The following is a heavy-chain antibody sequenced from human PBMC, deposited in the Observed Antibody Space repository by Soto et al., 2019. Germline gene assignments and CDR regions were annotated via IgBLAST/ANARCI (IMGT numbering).Heavy chain of an antibody. CDR1: GYTFTSYA. J-gene: IGHJ6*02. CDR2: INAGNGNT. CDR3: AREKAEYYDFWSPGMDV. V-gene: IGHV1-3*01. Sequence: ASVKVSCKASGYTFTSYAMHWVRQAPGQRLEWMGWINAGNGNTKYSQKFQGRVNITRDTSASTAYMELSSLRSEDTAVYYCAREKAEYYDFWSPGMDVWGQGTTVTVSS. D-gene: IGHD3-3*01.